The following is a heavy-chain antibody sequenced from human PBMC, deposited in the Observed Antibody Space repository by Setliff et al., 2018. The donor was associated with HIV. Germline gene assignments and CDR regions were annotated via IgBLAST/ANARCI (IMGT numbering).Heavy chain of an antibody. CDR3: TTTPWFGELYGVVGKS. V-gene: IGHV3-15*01. CDR2: IKSKADGGTT. Sequence: GGSLRLSCAASGVTLNTHAMTWVRQAPGKGLEWVGRIKSKADGGTTDYAAPVRGRFTISRDDSKNTLYLQMNSLKTEDTAVYYCTTTPWFGELYGVVGKSWGQGTMVTVSS. CDR1: GVTLNTHA. D-gene: IGHD3-10*01. J-gene: IGHJ3*01.